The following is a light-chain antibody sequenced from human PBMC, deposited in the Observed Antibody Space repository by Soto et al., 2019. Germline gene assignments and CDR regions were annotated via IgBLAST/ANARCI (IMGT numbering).Light chain of an antibody. V-gene: IGKV3-20*01. CDR1: QSVSSSY. J-gene: IGKJ2*01. CDR3: QQYGSSLTMYT. Sequence: EIVLTQSPGTLSLSPGERATLSCRASQSVSSSYLAWYQQKPGQAPRLLIYGASSRATGIPDRFSGSGSGTDFTLTISRLEPEDFAAYYCQQYGSSLTMYTFGQGTK. CDR2: GAS.